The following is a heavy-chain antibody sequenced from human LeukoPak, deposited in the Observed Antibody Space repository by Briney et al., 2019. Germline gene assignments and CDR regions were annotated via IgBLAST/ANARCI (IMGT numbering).Heavy chain of an antibody. Sequence: SQTLSLTCTVSGGSISSGDYYWSWSRQPPGKGLQWIGYIYYSGSTYYNPSLKSRVTISVDTSKNQFSLKLSSVTAADTAVYYCARANVVVTARAAFDIWGQGTMGTVSS. D-gene: IGHD2-21*02. CDR1: GGSISSGDYY. V-gene: IGHV4-30-4*01. J-gene: IGHJ3*02. CDR2: IYYSGST. CDR3: ARANVVVTARAAFDI.